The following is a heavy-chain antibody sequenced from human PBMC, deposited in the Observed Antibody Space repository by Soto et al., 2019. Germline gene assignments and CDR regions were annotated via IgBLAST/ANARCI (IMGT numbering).Heavy chain of an antibody. D-gene: IGHD2-15*01. CDR1: GFSLSTSGVG. V-gene: IGHV2-5*02. CDR2: IYWDDDK. J-gene: IGHJ4*02. Sequence: QITLKESGPTLVKPTQTLTLTCTFSGFSLSTSGVGVGWIRQPPGKALQWLALIYWDDDKRYSPSLKSRLTITKDTAKTQVVLTMTNMDPVDTATYYCAHRRGGYCSGGSCESFDYWGQGTLVTVSS. CDR3: AHRRGGYCSGGSCESFDY.